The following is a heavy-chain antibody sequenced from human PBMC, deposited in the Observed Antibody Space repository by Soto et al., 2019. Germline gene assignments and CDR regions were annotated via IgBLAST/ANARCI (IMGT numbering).Heavy chain of an antibody. J-gene: IGHJ2*01. D-gene: IGHD2-15*01. CDR2: ISSSGSTI. V-gene: IGHV3-11*01. CDR1: GFTFSDYY. Sequence: QVQLVESGGGLVKPGGSLRLSCAASGFTFSDYYMSWIRQAPGKGLEWVSYISSSGSTIYYADSVKGRFTISRDNAKNSLHLQMNSLRAEDTAVYYCAREPVVVVAATKGGWYFDLWGRGTLVTVSS. CDR3: AREPVVVVAATKGGWYFDL.